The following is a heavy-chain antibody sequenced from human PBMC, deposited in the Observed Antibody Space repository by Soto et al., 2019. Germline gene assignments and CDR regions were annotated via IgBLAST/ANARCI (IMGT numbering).Heavy chain of an antibody. V-gene: IGHV1-2*02. Sequence: ASVKVSCKASGYTFTGYYMHWVRQAPGQGLEWMGWIKPNSGGTNYAQKFQGRVTMTRDTSISTAYMELSRLRSDDTAVYYCAISRVITIFCFFTYPIFDYWGQGTLVTVSS. D-gene: IGHD3-3*01. CDR1: GYTFTGYY. J-gene: IGHJ4*02. CDR3: AISRVITIFCFFTYPIFDY. CDR2: IKPNSGGT.